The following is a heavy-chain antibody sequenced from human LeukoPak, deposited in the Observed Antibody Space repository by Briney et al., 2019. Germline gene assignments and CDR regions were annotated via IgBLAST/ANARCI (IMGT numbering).Heavy chain of an antibody. D-gene: IGHD1-26*01. CDR2: TKEDGSEK. CDR1: GFTFSSNW. Sequence: GGSLRLSCVASGFTFSSNWMSWVRQAPGRGLEWVANTKEDGSEKYYVDSVKGRFTISRDNAKNSLYLQMNSLRAEDTAVYYCARVRSGTYFDYWGQGTLVTVSS. V-gene: IGHV3-7*05. CDR3: ARVRSGTYFDY. J-gene: IGHJ4*02.